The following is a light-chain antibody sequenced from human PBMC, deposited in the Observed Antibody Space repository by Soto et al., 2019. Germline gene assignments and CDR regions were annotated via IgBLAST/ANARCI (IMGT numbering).Light chain of an antibody. V-gene: IGKV3-15*01. J-gene: IGKJ2*01. CDR3: EHYHNWPPYT. CDR1: QSVSTN. CDR2: GAS. Sequence: EIVMTQSPATLSVSPGERATLSCRASQSVSTNLAWYQQKPCQAPRLLMYGASTRAAGIPARFSGGGSGTEFTLSISSLQSEDFAVYYCEHYHNWPPYTFGQGTKLEIK.